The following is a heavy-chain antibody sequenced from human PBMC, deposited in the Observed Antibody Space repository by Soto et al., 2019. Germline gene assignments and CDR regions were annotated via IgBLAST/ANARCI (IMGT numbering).Heavy chain of an antibody. CDR3: ARDRQGAKWNRFDP. V-gene: IGHV1-69*13. J-gene: IGHJ5*02. D-gene: IGHD1-26*01. CDR2: IIPIFGTA. CDR1: GGTFSSYA. Sequence: ASVKVSCKASGGTFSSYAISWVRQAPGQGLEWMGGIIPIFGTANYAQKFQGRVTITEDESTSTAYMELSSLRSEDTAVYYCARDRQGAKWNRFDPWGQGTLVTVSS.